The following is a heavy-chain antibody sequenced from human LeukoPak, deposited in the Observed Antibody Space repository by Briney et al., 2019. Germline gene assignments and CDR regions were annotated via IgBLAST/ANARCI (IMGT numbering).Heavy chain of an antibody. J-gene: IGHJ4*02. V-gene: IGHV3-30*04. CDR1: GFTFSSYA. CDR2: ISYDGSNK. Sequence: GGSLRLSCAASGFTFSSYAMHWVRQAPGKGLEWVAVISYDGSNKYYADSVKGRFTISRDNSKNTLYLQMNSLRAEDTAVYYCAKDHPVAGFVWGQGTLVTVSS. D-gene: IGHD6-19*01. CDR3: AKDHPVAGFV.